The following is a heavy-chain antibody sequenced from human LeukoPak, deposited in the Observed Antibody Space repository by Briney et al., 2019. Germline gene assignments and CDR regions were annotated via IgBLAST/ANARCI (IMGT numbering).Heavy chain of an antibody. CDR1: GFTFSSYR. CDR2: IKTDGSN. J-gene: IGHJ4*02. V-gene: IGHV3-74*01. CDR3: ARDSPIAAAGTAFDY. D-gene: IGHD6-13*01. Sequence: PGGPLRLSCAASGFTFSSYRMHWVRQAPGKGLVWVSRIKTDGSNYYADSVKGRFTISRDNSKNTLYLQMNSLRAEDTAVYYCARDSPIAAAGTAFDYWGQGTLVTVSS.